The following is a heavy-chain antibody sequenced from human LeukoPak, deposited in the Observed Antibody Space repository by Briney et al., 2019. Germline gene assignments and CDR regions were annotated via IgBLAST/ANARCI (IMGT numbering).Heavy chain of an antibody. CDR3: ARGPSVDTAMVYNWFDP. CDR2: IYYSGST. Sequence: SETLSLTCTVSGGSICSGGYYWSWIRQHPGKGLEWIGYIYYSGSTYYNPSLKSRVTISVDTSKNQFSLKLSSVTAADTAVYYCARGPSVDTAMVYNWFDPWGQGTLVTVSS. J-gene: IGHJ5*02. CDR1: GGSICSGGYY. V-gene: IGHV4-31*03. D-gene: IGHD5-18*01.